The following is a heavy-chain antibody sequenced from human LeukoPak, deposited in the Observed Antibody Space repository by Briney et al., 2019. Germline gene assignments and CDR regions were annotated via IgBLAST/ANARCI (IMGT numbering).Heavy chain of an antibody. CDR1: GGAISSYY. CDR2: ISYLGGT. Sequence: SETLSLTCCVSGGAISSYYWSWFRQHPGEGLVWWGEISYLGGTSNNPSLKSRVTISVDTSKNQFSLKLSSVTAADTAVYYCVRGNYCTNGVCYWSGFDPWGQGTLVTVSS. J-gene: IGHJ5*02. V-gene: IGHV4-59*01. D-gene: IGHD2-8*01. CDR3: VRGNYCTNGVCYWSGFDP.